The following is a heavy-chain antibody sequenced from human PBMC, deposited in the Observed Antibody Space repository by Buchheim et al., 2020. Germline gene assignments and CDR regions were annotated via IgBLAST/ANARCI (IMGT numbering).Heavy chain of an antibody. J-gene: IGHJ6*02. Sequence: VQLVESGGGVVQPGRSLRLSCAASGFTFSSYGMHWVRQAPGKGLEWVAVISYDGSNKYYADSVKGRFTISRDNSKNTLYLQMNSLRAEDTAVYYCAKDPSYCSGGSCYYYGMDVWGQGTT. D-gene: IGHD2-15*01. CDR3: AKDPSYCSGGSCYYYGMDV. CDR1: GFTFSSYG. V-gene: IGHV3-30*18. CDR2: ISYDGSNK.